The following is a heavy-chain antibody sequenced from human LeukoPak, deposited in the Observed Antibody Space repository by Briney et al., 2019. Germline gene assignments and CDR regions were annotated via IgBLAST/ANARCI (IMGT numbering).Heavy chain of an antibody. CDR2: VYTSGNT. Sequence: SETLSLTCTVSGASISSYYWTWIRQPAGKGLEWIGRVYTSGNTNYNPSLKSRVTMSLDTSKNQFSLKLSSVTAADTAVYYCAREVVGAIPYWYFDLWGRGTLVTVSS. J-gene: IGHJ2*01. CDR3: AREVVGAIPYWYFDL. CDR1: GASISSYY. D-gene: IGHD1-26*01. V-gene: IGHV4-4*07.